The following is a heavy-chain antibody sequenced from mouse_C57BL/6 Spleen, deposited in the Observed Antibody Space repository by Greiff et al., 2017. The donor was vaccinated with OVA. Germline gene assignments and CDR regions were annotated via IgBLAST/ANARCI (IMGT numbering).Heavy chain of an antibody. D-gene: IGHD3-3*01. CDR1: GYSITSGYY. CDR2: ISYDGSN. CDR3: ARDGGDRYFDV. J-gene: IGHJ1*03. V-gene: IGHV3-6*01. Sequence: EVKLVESGPGLVKPSQSLTLTCSATGYSITSGYYWNWIRQFPGNKLEWMGYISYDGSNNYNPSLKNRISITRDTSKNQFFLKLNSVTTEDTATYNCARDGGDRYFDVWGTGTMVTVSA.